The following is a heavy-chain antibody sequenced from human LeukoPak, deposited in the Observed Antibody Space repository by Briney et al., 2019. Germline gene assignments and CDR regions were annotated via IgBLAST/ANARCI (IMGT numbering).Heavy chain of an antibody. CDR3: ARDVSGFGLPRFDY. V-gene: IGHV1-3*01. CDR2: INAGNGNT. J-gene: IGHJ4*02. Sequence: ASVKVSCKASGYTFTSYAMHWVRQAPGQRLEWMGWINAGNGNTKYSQKFQGRVTITRDTSASTAYMELRSLRSDDTAVYYCARDVSGFGLPRFDYWGQGTLVTVSS. D-gene: IGHD3/OR15-3a*01. CDR1: GYTFTSYA.